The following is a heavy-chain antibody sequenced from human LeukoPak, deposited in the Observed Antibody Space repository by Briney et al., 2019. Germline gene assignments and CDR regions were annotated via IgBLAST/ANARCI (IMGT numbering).Heavy chain of an antibody. CDR1: GFTFRTYA. CDR2: ISDSGGTT. D-gene: IGHD2-15*01. V-gene: IGHV3-23*01. Sequence: PGGSPRLSCVASGFTFRTYAMSWVRQAPGKGLEWVSGISDSGGTTYYADSVKGRFTISRDSSKNTLFLQMNRLRPEDAAVYYCAKAPVTTCRGAFCYPFDYWGLGTLVTVSS. CDR3: AKAPVTTCRGAFCYPFDY. J-gene: IGHJ4*02.